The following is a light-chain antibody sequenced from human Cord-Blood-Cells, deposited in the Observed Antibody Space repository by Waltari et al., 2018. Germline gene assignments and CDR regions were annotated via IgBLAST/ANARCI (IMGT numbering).Light chain of an antibody. J-gene: IGLJ1*01. CDR2: EVS. CDR3: SSYAGSNNFV. CDR1: SSDVGGYNY. V-gene: IGLV2-8*01. Sequence: QSALTQPPSASGSPGQSVTISCTGTSSDVGGYNYVSWYQQHPGKAPKLMIYEVSKRPSGGPDRFSGSKSGNPASLTVSGLQAEDEADYYCSSYAGSNNFVFGTGTKVTVL.